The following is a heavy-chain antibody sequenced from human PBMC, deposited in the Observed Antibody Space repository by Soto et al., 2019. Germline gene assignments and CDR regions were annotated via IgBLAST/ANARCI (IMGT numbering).Heavy chain of an antibody. CDR2: ISASSGST. CDR1: GYTFTSYG. V-gene: IGHV1-18*01. Sequence: ASVKVSCKASGYTFTSYGISWVRQAPGQGLEWMGLISASSGSTSYAQKFQGRVTMTRDTSTSTVYMELSSLRSEDTAVYYCARATSSGYDPSYYFDYWGQGTLVTVSS. D-gene: IGHD5-12*01. J-gene: IGHJ4*02. CDR3: ARATSSGYDPSYYFDY.